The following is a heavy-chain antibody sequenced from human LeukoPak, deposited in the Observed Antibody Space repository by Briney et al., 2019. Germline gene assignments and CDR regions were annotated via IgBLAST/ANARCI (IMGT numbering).Heavy chain of an antibody. D-gene: IGHD6-19*01. CDR2: ISYDGSNK. J-gene: IGHJ4*02. V-gene: IGHV3-30*18. Sequence: GGSLRLSCAASGFTFSSYGMHWVRQAPGKGLEWVAVISYDGSNKYYADSVKGRFTISRDNSKNTLYLQMNNLRAEDTAVYYCAKDVAVAGFYYFDYWGQGTLVTVSS. CDR3: AKDVAVAGFYYFDY. CDR1: GFTFSSYG.